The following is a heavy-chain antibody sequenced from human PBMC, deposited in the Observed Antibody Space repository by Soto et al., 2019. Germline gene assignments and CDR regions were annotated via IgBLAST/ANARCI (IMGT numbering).Heavy chain of an antibody. J-gene: IGHJ4*01. CDR1: GFTLSTYW. D-gene: IGHD3-22*01. CDR3: AKHGPLGTVIVVITRFQY. CDR2: IKQDGSEK. V-gene: IGHV3-7*03. Sequence: PGGSLRLSCAASGFTLSTYWMNWVRQAPGKGLEWVANIKQDGSEKHYVDSVKGRFTVSRDNANNFLYLQMNSLRVDDTAVYYCAKHGPLGTVIVVITRFQYWGHGTLVTVSS.